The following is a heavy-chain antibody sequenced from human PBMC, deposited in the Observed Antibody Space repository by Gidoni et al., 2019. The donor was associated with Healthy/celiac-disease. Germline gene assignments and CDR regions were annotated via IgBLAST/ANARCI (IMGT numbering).Heavy chain of an antibody. D-gene: IGHD3-3*01. CDR3: AKADLDTIFGVVTTTIDY. CDR2: ISYDGSNK. CDR1: GFTFSSYG. J-gene: IGHJ4*02. V-gene: IGHV3-30*18. Sequence: QVQLVESGGGVVQPGRSLRLSCAASGFTFSSYGMHWVRRAPGKGLEWVAVISYDGSNKYYADSVKGRFTISRDNSKNTLYLQMNSLRAEDTAVYYCAKADLDTIFGVVTTTIDYWGQGTLVTVSS.